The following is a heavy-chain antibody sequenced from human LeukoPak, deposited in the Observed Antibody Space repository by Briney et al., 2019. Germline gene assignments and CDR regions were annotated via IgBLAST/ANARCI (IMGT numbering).Heavy chain of an antibody. D-gene: IGHD3-10*01. J-gene: IGHJ3*02. CDR3: AKSNGYGLVDI. V-gene: IGHV4-39*07. CDR1: GGSLSSSSYY. Sequence: PSETLSLTCTVSGGSLSSSSYYWGWLRQPPGKGLEWIGNNSPSLKRRVTISLDTSRNQFSLKLNSVTAADTAVYYCAKSNGYGLVDIWGQGTMVTVSS.